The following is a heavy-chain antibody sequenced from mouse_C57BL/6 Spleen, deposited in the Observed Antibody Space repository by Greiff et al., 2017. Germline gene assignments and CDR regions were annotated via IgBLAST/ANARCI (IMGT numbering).Heavy chain of an antibody. Sequence: QVQLQQPGAELVKPGASVKLSCKASGYTFTSYWMHWVKQRPGQGLEWIGMIHPNSGSTNYNEKFKSKATLTVEKSSSTAYMQLSSLTSEDSAVYYCARGSNFWFAYWGQGTLVTVSA. V-gene: IGHV1-64*01. CDR2: IHPNSGST. CDR1: GYTFTSYW. CDR3: ARGSNFWFAY. J-gene: IGHJ3*01. D-gene: IGHD2-5*01.